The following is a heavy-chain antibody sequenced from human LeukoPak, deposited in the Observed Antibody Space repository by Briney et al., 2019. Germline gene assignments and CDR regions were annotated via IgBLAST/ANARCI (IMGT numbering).Heavy chain of an antibody. Sequence: SETLSLTCTVSGGSINSGSYYWSWIRQPAGKGLEWIGRFYTSGSTNYNPSLKSRVTISGDTSRNQFSLKVTSVTAADTAVYYCARLQEIRGATLGFDYWGQGTLVTASS. CDR2: FYTSGST. V-gene: IGHV4-61*02. CDR1: GGSINSGSYY. J-gene: IGHJ4*02. D-gene: IGHD1-26*01. CDR3: ARLQEIRGATLGFDY.